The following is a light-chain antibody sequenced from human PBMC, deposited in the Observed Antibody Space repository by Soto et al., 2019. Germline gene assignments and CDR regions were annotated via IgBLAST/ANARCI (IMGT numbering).Light chain of an antibody. Sequence: QSVLTQPPSVSGAPGQRVTISCSGGSSNIGAGYDVTWYQQLPQTAPKLLIYGNNIRPSGVPDRFSGSKSGTSASLAITGIQAEDGAAYYCHSYYRHLSGAVFGGGTKLTVL. J-gene: IGLJ3*02. CDR3: HSYYRHLSGAV. V-gene: IGLV1-40*01. CDR2: GNN. CDR1: SSNIGAGYD.